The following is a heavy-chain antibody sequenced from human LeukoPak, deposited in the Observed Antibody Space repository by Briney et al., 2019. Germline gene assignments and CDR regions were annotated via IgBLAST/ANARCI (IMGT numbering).Heavy chain of an antibody. CDR1: GFTFSSDW. D-gene: IGHD4-17*01. CDR2: INSDGSST. Sequence: PGGSLRLSCAASGFTFSSDWMHWVRQAPGKGLVWVSRINSDGSSTAYADSVKGRFTISRDNAKNSLYLQMNSLRDEDTAVYYCARGRYGDYFFDYWGQGTLVTVSS. V-gene: IGHV3-74*01. CDR3: ARGRYGDYFFDY. J-gene: IGHJ4*02.